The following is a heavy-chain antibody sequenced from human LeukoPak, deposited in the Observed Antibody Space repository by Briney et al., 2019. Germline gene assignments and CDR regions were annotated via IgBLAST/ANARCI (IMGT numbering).Heavy chain of an antibody. J-gene: IGHJ2*01. CDR2: IYTSGST. Sequence: SETLSLTCTVSGGSISSYYWSWIRQPPGKGLEWIGRIYTSGSTNYNPSLKSRVTISVDTSKNQFSLKLSSVTAADTAVYYCARDRWLSSFDLWGRGTLVTVSS. D-gene: IGHD3-9*01. V-gene: IGHV4-4*08. CDR1: GGSISSYY. CDR3: ARDRWLSSFDL.